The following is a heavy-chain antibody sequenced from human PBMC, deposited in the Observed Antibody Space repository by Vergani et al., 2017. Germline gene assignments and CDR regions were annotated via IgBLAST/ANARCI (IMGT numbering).Heavy chain of an antibody. CDR1: GFTFSSYS. CDR3: AKDQSQYYYDSSAY. Sequence: VQLVESGGGLVQPGGSLRLSCAASGFTFSSYSMNWVRQAPGKGLEWVAVIWYDGSNKYYADSVKGRFTISRDNSKNTLYLQMNSLRAEDTAVYYCAKDQSQYYYDSSAYWGQGTLVTVSS. D-gene: IGHD3-22*01. CDR2: IWYDGSNK. V-gene: IGHV3-33*06. J-gene: IGHJ4*02.